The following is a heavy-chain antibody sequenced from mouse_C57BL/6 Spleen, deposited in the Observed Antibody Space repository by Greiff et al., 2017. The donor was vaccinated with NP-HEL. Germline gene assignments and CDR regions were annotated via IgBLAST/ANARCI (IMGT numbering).Heavy chain of an antibody. J-gene: IGHJ3*01. CDR2: ISSGGDYI. CDR3: TRDSSGYVWFAY. CDR1: GFTFSSYA. V-gene: IGHV5-9-1*02. Sequence: EVHLVESGEGLVKPGGSLKLSCAASGFTFSSYAMSWVRQTPEKRLEWVAYISSGGDYIYYADTVKGRFTISRDNARNTLYLQMSSLKSEDTAMYYCTRDSSGYVWFAYWGQGTLVTVSA. D-gene: IGHD3-2*02.